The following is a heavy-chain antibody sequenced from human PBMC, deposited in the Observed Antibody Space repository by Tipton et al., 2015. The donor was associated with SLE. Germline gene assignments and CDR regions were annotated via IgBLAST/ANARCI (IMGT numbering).Heavy chain of an antibody. CDR3: ARGDLYWYFDL. V-gene: IGHV4-34*01. CDR1: GGSFSGYY. CDR2: INHSGST. Sequence: TLSLTCAVYGGSFSGYYWSWIRLPPGKGLEWIGEINHSGSTNYNPSLKSRVTISVDTSKNQFSLKLSSVTAADTAVYYCARGDLYWYFDLWGRGTLVTVSS. J-gene: IGHJ2*01.